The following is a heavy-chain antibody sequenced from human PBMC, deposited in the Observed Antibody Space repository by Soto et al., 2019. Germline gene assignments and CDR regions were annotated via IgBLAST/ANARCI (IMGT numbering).Heavy chain of an antibody. J-gene: IGHJ6*03. V-gene: IGHV3-9*01. D-gene: IGHD2-15*01. CDR2: ISWNSGSI. CDR1: GFTFDDYA. Sequence: GGSLRLSCAASGFTFDDYAMHWVRQAPGKGLEWVSGISWNSGSIGYADSVKGRFTISRDNAKNSLYLQMNSLRAEDTALYYCAKELGYCSGGSCYRDYYYYYMDVWGKGTTVTVSS. CDR3: AKELGYCSGGSCYRDYYYYYMDV.